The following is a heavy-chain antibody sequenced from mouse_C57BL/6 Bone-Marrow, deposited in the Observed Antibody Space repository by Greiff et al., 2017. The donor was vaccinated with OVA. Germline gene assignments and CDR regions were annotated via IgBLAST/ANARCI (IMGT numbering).Heavy chain of an antibody. D-gene: IGHD3-2*02. CDR1: GFSLTSYG. J-gene: IGHJ3*01. CDR3: ARQLRLWFAY. V-gene: IGHV2-2*01. CDR2: IWSGGST. Sequence: VKLQESGPGLVQPSQSLSITCTVSGFSLTSYGVHWVRQSPGKGLEWLGVIWSGGSTDYNAAFISRLSISKDNSKSQVFFKMNSLQADDTAIYYCARQLRLWFAYWGQGTLVTVSA.